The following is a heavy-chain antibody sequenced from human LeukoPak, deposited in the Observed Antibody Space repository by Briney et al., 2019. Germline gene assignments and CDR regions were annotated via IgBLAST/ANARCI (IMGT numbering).Heavy chain of an antibody. CDR1: GFTFSSYS. D-gene: IGHD3-22*01. CDR2: ISSSSSYI. Sequence: PGGSLRLSCAASGFTFSSYSMNWVRQAPGKGLECVSSISSSSSYIYYADSVKGRFTISRDNAKNSLYLQMNSLRAEDTAVYYCARESMYYYDSSGYYKGGNDYWGQGTLVTVSS. J-gene: IGHJ4*02. V-gene: IGHV3-21*01. CDR3: ARESMYYYDSSGYYKGGNDY.